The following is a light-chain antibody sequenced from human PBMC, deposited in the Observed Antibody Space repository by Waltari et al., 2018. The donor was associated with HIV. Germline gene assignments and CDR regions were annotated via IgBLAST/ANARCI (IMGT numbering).Light chain of an antibody. CDR3: CSYTAIHTLI. CDR2: GVY. CDR1: TSDIGIVDS. J-gene: IGLJ2*01. V-gene: IGLV2-14*01. Sequence: QSALTQPASVSGSPGQSLTIACAGTTSDIGIVDSCSWYQQHPGRAPQLIIFGVYSRPSGVSSRFSGSKSGNTASLTISGLQAEDEANYYCCSYTAIHTLIFGGGTKLTVL.